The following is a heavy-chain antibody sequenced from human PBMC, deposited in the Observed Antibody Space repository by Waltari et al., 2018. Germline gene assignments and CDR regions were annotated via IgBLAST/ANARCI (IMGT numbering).Heavy chain of an antibody. CDR1: GFDFGSYG. D-gene: IGHD2-21*01. CDR2: IAYGGISK. V-gene: IGHV3-30*18. J-gene: IGHJ5*01. Sequence: QVQLVESGGGVVQSGGSLRLACAASGFDFGSYGLHWVRQTPARGVEWVELIAYGGISKEDADSVRGRFSISRDDSGRILYLQMDSLRVEDTAVYYCAKEAYFANNNYHDSWGQGTRVTVTS. CDR3: AKEAYFANNNYHDS.